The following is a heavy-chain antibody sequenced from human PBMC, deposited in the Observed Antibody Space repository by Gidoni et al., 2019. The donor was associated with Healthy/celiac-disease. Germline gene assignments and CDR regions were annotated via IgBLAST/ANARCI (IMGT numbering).Heavy chain of an antibody. CDR3: AKAAYSSGWYAGH. CDR1: GLTFSSYG. V-gene: IGHV3-30*18. J-gene: IGHJ4*02. D-gene: IGHD6-19*01. Sequence: QVQLVESGGGVVQPGRSLSLSWAASGLTFSSYGMHWVRQAPGKGLEWVAVISYDGSNKYYADSVKGRFTISRDNSKNTLYLQMNSLRAEDTAVYYCAKAAYSSGWYAGHWGQGTLVTVSS. CDR2: ISYDGSNK.